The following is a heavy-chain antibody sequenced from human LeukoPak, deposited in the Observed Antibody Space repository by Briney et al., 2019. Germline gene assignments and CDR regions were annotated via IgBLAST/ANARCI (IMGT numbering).Heavy chain of an antibody. D-gene: IGHD1-1*01. CDR1: GFSSTNGW. J-gene: IGHJ4*02. CDR2: IKRKTDSGTT. CDR3: TAGLEKSDFDY. Sequence: GGCLRLSCVVSGFSSTNGWMSWVRQAPGKGLEWVGRIKRKTDSGTTDYGAPVKGRFTISRDDSKNTVYLQMNSLKTEDTAVYYCTAGLEKSDFDYWGQGTLVTVSS. V-gene: IGHV3-15*01.